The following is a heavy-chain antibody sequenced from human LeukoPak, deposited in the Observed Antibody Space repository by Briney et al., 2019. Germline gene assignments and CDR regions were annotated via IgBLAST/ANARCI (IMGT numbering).Heavy chain of an antibody. CDR2: IRSKAYGGTT. CDR3: TRSSGWYNPIDY. D-gene: IGHD6-19*01. V-gene: IGHV3-49*04. Sequence: GGSLRLPCTASGFTFGDYAMSWVRQAPGKGLEWVGFIRSKAYGGTTEYAASVKGRFTISRDDSKSIAYLQMNSLKTEDTAVYYCTRSSGWYNPIDYWGQGTLVTVSS. CDR1: GFTFGDYA. J-gene: IGHJ4*02.